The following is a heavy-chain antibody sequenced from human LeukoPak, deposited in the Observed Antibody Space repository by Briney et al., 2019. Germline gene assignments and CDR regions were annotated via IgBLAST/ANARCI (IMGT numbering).Heavy chain of an antibody. CDR2: ISWDSGSI. J-gene: IGHJ4*02. D-gene: IGHD2-15*01. V-gene: IGHV3-9*01. CDR3: AKAATGYCSGGSCYVDY. Sequence: GRSLRLSCAASGFTFDDYAMHWVRQAPGEGLEWVSGISWDSGSIGYADSVKGRFTISRDNAKNSLYLQMNSLRAEDTALYYCAKAATGYCSGGSCYVDYWGQGTLVTVSS. CDR1: GFTFDDYA.